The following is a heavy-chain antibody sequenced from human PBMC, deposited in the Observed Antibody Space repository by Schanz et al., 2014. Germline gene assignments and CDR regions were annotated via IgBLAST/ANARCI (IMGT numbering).Heavy chain of an antibody. CDR1: GFTISSYC. D-gene: IGHD3-10*01. V-gene: IGHV3-21*01. CDR2: ISSSGSYI. CDR3: AIIGVTDGRGGSRADY. J-gene: IGHJ4*02. Sequence: VHLVESGGGLVKRGGSLRLSCAASGFTISSYCMNWVRQAPGKGLEWVASISSSGSYIYYADSVKGRFSISRDNTKNSQLQQNNRLRAEKAALYDGAIIGVTDGRGGSRADYWGQGTLVTVSS.